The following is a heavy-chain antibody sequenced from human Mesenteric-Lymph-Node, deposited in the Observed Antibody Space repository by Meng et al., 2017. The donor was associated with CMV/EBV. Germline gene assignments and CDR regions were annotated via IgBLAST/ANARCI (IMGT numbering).Heavy chain of an antibody. CDR1: ILFSSYW. V-gene: IGHV3-7*01. Sequence: ILFSSYWMSWVRPAPGKGLEWVANIKQDGSEKYYVDSVKGRFTISSDNAKNSLYLQMNSLRAEDTAVYYCARETFWFGELSTYFDYWGQGTLVTVSS. CDR2: IKQDGSEK. CDR3: ARETFWFGELSTYFDY. D-gene: IGHD3-10*01. J-gene: IGHJ4*02.